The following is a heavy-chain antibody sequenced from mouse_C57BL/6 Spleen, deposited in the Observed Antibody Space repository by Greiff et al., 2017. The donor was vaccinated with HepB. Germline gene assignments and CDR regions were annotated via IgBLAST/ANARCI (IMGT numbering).Heavy chain of an antibody. CDR3: ARSDYDYDGAWFAY. V-gene: IGHV1-64*01. Sequence: QVQLQQSGAELVKPGASVKLSCKASGYTFTSYWMHWVKQRPGQGLEWIGMIHPNSGSTNYNEKFKSKATLTVDKSSSTAYMQLSSLTSEDSAVYYCARSDYDYDGAWFAYWGQGTLVTVSA. CDR1: GYTFTSYW. CDR2: IHPNSGST. D-gene: IGHD2-4*01. J-gene: IGHJ3*01.